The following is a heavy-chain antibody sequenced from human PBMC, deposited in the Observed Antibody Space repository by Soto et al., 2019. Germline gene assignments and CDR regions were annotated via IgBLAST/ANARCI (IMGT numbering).Heavy chain of an antibody. CDR3: ARDSSDYCSGGSCYVDIRCFDI. Sequence: PSLTFTVSGGSISSYYWSWIRQPPGKGLEWIGYIYYSGSTNYNPSLKSRVTISVDTSKNQFSLKLSSVTAADTAVYYCARDSSDYCSGGSCYVDIRCFDIWGPGTTATVSS. V-gene: IGHV4-59*01. D-gene: IGHD2-15*01. J-gene: IGHJ3*02. CDR2: IYYSGST. CDR1: GGSISSYY.